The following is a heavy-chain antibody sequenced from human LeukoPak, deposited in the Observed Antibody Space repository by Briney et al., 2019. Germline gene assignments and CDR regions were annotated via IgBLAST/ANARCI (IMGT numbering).Heavy chain of an antibody. Sequence: GGSLRLSCAASGFTFRRYWLSWVRQAPGKGLEWVANIKQDGSEKEHVDSVKGRFTISRDNAKNSLYLQLNSLRVEDTAVYYCAGGSGWLIEVYWGQGTLVTVSS. D-gene: IGHD6-19*01. V-gene: IGHV3-7*01. J-gene: IGHJ4*02. CDR3: AGGSGWLIEVY. CDR2: IKQDGSEK. CDR1: GFTFRRYW.